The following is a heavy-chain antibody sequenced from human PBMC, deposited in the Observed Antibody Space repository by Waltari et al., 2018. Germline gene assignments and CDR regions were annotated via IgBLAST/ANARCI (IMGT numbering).Heavy chain of an antibody. CDR1: GYSISSGYY. CDR3: APIAAAGYFDY. CDR2: IYHRGST. Sequence: QVQLQESGPGLVKPSETLSLTCAVSGYSISSGYYWGWIRQPPGKGLEWLGRIYHRGSTYYNPSLKSRVNISVDTSKNQFSRKLSSVTAADTAVYYCAPIAAAGYFDYWGQGTLVTVSS. J-gene: IGHJ4*02. D-gene: IGHD6-13*01. V-gene: IGHV4-38-2*01.